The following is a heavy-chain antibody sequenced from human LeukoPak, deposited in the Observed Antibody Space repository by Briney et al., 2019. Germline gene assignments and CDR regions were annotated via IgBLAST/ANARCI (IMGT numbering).Heavy chain of an antibody. CDR3: ARDMGPFGGSPGAD. J-gene: IGHJ4*02. Sequence: PGGSLRLSCAASGFAFNNYAMTWVRQAPGKGLEWVSNINDNGGQRHYADSVKGRFTISRDNAKNTLYLQMDSLRDDDTAVYFCARDMGPFGGSPGADWGQGTLVIVSS. D-gene: IGHD2-15*01. V-gene: IGHV3-23*01. CDR2: INDNGGQR. CDR1: GFAFNNYA.